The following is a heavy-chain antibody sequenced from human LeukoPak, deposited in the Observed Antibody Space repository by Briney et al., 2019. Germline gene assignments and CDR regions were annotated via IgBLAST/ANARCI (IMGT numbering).Heavy chain of an antibody. Sequence: GGSLRLSCAASGFAFSSYWMSWVRQAPGKGLEWVANIRQDGSEKYYVDSVKGRFTISRDNAKNSLYLQMNSLRAEDTAAYYCARDSDYGDYGYWGQGTLVTVSS. CDR1: GFAFSSYW. D-gene: IGHD4-17*01. V-gene: IGHV3-7*01. CDR3: ARDSDYGDYGY. J-gene: IGHJ4*02. CDR2: IRQDGSEK.